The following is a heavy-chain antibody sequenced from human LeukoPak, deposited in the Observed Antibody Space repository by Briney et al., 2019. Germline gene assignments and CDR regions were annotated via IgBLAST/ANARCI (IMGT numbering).Heavy chain of an antibody. CDR2: IWYDGGNK. V-gene: IGHV3-33*06. CDR3: AKDIPIVGAIAY. Sequence: GGSLRLSCAASGFSFSSYAMHWVRQAPGKGLEWVAVIWYDGGNKYYADSVKGRFTISRDNSKNTLYLQMNSLRAEDTAVYYCAKDIPIVGAIAYWGQGTLVTVSS. CDR1: GFSFSSYA. J-gene: IGHJ4*02. D-gene: IGHD1-26*01.